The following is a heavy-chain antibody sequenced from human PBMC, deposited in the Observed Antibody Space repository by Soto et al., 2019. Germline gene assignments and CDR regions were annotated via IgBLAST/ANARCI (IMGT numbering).Heavy chain of an antibody. CDR1: GNTFSTDY. J-gene: IGHJ4*02. D-gene: IGHD1-26*01. CDR3: SLTILIVPPTVFDY. Sequence: QVQLVQSGAEVKKPGASVRVSCTASGNTFSTDYMHWIRQAPGQGLEWMGVINPIGDSPRYGQKFQGRITITRVTSQTSILELSSLTSEDTAVYFWSLTILIVPPTVFDYWGKGSLVTVSS. CDR2: INPIGDSP. V-gene: IGHV1-46*01.